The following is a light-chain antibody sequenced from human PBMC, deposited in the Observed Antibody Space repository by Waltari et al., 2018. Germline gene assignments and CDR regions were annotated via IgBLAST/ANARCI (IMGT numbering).Light chain of an antibody. CDR2: EVS. CDR1: SSDVAIYNL. Sequence: QSALTQPASVSGSPGQSITISCTGTSSDVAIYNLVSWYQQHPGKAPKLMIYEVSKRPSGVSNRFSGSKSGNTASLTISGLQAEDEADYYCCSYAGSSTYVFGTGTKVTVL. V-gene: IGLV2-23*02. J-gene: IGLJ1*01. CDR3: CSYAGSSTYV.